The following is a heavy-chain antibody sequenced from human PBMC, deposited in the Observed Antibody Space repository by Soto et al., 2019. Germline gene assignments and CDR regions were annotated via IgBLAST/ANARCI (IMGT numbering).Heavy chain of an antibody. V-gene: IGHV1-8*01. J-gene: IGHJ6*02. D-gene: IGHD3-3*01. CDR3: AGGVKRAFWSGYYYYCMDV. CDR1: GYTFTSYD. CDR2: MNPNSGNT. Sequence: QVQLVQSGAEVKKPGASVKVSCKASGYTFTSYDINWVRQATGQGLEWMGWMNPNSGNTGYAQKFQGRVTMTRNTSRNTAYMELSSLRSDDTAVYYCAGGVKRAFWSGYYYYCMDVWGQGTTVTVSS.